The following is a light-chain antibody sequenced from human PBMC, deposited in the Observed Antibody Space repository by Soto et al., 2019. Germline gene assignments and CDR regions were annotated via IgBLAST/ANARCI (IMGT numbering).Light chain of an antibody. J-gene: IGKJ1*01. CDR3: QQSYSTPRT. Sequence: DIQMTQSPSSQSASVGDSVTITCRASQSINSYLNWYQQKPGKAPKLLIYAASSLQSGVPSRFSGSGSETDSTITITSLQPDDFAPYDCQQSYSTPRTFGQGTRVYIE. CDR2: AAS. CDR1: QSINSY. V-gene: IGKV1-39*01.